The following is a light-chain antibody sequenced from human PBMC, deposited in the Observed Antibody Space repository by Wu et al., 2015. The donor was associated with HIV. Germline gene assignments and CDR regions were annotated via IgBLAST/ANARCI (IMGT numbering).Light chain of an antibody. Sequence: EIVLTQSPGTLSVSVGQRVTLSCRASQSVTSGYLAWYQQTPGQAPRLLIYETSNRATGIPDFTLTISRLEPEDFAVYSCQQYCSSPITFGQGTRLEIQ. CDR3: QQYCSSPIT. V-gene: IGKV3-20*01. CDR1: QSVTSGY. CDR2: ETS. J-gene: IGKJ5*01.